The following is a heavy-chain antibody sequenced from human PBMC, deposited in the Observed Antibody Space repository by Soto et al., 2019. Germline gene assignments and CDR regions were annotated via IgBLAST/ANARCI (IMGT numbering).Heavy chain of an antibody. V-gene: IGHV2-5*02. CDR1: GFSLTTSGVG. CDR3: AHLTYRYHTFDV. CDR2: IYWDDDK. D-gene: IGHD2-2*01. J-gene: IGHJ3*01. Sequence: QITLKESGPTLVKPTQTLRLTCTFSGFSLTTSGVGVGWIRQPPGEALEWLALIYWDDDKRYSPSLKSRLTITKDTSKDQVVLTVTNMDPVDTATYYCAHLTYRYHTFDVWGQGTMVTVSS.